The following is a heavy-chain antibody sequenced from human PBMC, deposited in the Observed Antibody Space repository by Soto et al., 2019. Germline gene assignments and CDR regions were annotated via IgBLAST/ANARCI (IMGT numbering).Heavy chain of an antibody. CDR2: IIHSGST. V-gene: IGHV4-34*01. Sequence: SETLSLTCAVYGGSFSGYYWSWIRQPPGKGLEWIGEIIHSGSTNYNSSLKSRVTISVDTSKNQFSLKLSSVTAADTAVYYCARGAYSSSWSHYYYYYYMDVWGKGTTVTVSS. D-gene: IGHD6-13*01. CDR3: ARGAYSSSWSHYYYYYYMDV. CDR1: GGSFSGYY. J-gene: IGHJ6*03.